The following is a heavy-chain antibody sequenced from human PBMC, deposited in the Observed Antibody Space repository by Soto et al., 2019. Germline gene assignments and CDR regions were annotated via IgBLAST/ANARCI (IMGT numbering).Heavy chain of an antibody. CDR1: GFTFSSYG. D-gene: IGHD6-13*01. CDR2: ISYDGSNK. V-gene: IGHV3-30*18. Sequence: LSCAASGFTFSSYGMHWVRQAPGKGLEWVAVISYDGSNKYYADSVKGRFTISRDNSKNTLYLQMNSLRAEDTAVYYCAKFMSGQQLVTYFDYWGQGTLVTVSS. CDR3: AKFMSGQQLVTYFDY. J-gene: IGHJ4*02.